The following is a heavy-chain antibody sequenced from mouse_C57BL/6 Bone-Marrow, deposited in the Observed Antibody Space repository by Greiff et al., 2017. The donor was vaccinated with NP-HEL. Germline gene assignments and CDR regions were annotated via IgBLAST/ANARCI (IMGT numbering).Heavy chain of an antibody. CDR3: TTFYYYYAMDY. J-gene: IGHJ4*01. CDR2: IDPENGDT. CDR1: GFNITDDY. V-gene: IGHV14-4*01. D-gene: IGHD1-1*01. Sequence: VQLQQSGAELVRPGASVKLSCTASGFNITDDYMHWVKQRPEQGLEWIGWIDPENGDTEYASKFQGKATITADTSSNTAYLQLSSLTSEDTAVYYCTTFYYYYAMDYWGQGTSVTVSS.